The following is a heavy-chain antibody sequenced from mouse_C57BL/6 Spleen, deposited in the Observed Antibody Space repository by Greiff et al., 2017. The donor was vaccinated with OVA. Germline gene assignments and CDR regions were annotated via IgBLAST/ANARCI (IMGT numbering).Heavy chain of an antibody. CDR3: ARWDYDYENFDY. CDR2: IYPGDGDT. D-gene: IGHD2-4*01. CDR1: GYAFSSSW. J-gene: IGHJ2*01. V-gene: IGHV1-82*01. Sequence: VKLQESGPELVKPGASVKISCKASGYAFSSSWMNWVKQRPGKGLEWIGRIYPGDGDTNYNGKFKGKATLTADKSSSTAYMQLSSLTSEDSAVYFCARWDYDYENFDYWGQGTTLTVSS.